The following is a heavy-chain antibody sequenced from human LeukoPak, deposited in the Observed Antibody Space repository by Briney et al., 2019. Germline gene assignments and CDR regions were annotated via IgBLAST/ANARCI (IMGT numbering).Heavy chain of an antibody. D-gene: IGHD1-1*01. J-gene: IGHJ4*02. V-gene: IGHV3-9*01. CDR3: AKDSWQPGLQPFDY. Sequence: GGSLRLSCAASGFTFDDYAMHWVRQAPGKGLEWVSGISWNSGGIGYADSVKGRFTISRDNAKNSLYLQMNSLRAEDTALYYCAKDSWQPGLQPFDYWGQGTLVTVSS. CDR1: GFTFDDYA. CDR2: ISWNSGGI.